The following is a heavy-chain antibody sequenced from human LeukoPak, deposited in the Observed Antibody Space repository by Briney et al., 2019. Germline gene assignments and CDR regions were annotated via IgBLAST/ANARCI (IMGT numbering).Heavy chain of an antibody. CDR1: GGSFSGYY. V-gene: IGHV4-34*01. J-gene: IGHJ4*02. CDR2: INHSGST. Sequence: SETLSLTCAVYGGSFSGYYWSWIRQPPGKGLEWIGEINHSGSTNYNPSLKSRVTISVDTSKNQFSLKLSSVTAADTAVYYCAREDGDYEFDYWGQGTLVTVSS. D-gene: IGHD4-17*01. CDR3: AREDGDYEFDY.